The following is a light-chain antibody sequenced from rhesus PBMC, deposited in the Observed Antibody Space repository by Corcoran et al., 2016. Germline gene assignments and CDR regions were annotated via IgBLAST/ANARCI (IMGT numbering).Light chain of an antibody. V-gene: IGKV1-32*03. CDR1: QGISSY. CDR2: YAN. J-gene: IGKJ2*01. Sequence: DIQMTQSPSSLSASVGDTVTITCRASQGISSYLNWYQQKPGKAPKHLIYYANSLASGVPSMFSGSGSGTDYTLTISSLQPEDFATYYCQQGYSTPYSFGQGTKVEIK. CDR3: QQGYSTPYS.